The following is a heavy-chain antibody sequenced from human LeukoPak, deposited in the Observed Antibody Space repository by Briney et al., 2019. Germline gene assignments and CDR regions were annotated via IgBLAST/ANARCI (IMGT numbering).Heavy chain of an antibody. V-gene: IGHV1-58*01. CDR3: ACEGDHYDILTGQNWFDP. CDR2: IVVGSVNT. CDR1: GFTFTSSA. J-gene: IGHJ5*02. D-gene: IGHD3-9*01. Sequence: SVKVSCKASGFTFTSSAVQWVRQARGQRLEWIGWIVVGSVNTNYAQKFQERVTITRDMSTSTAYMELSSLRSEDTAVYYCACEGDHYDILTGQNWFDPWGQGTLSPSPQ.